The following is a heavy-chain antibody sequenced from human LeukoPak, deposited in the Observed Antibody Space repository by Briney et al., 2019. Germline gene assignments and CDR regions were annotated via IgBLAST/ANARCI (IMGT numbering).Heavy chain of an antibody. CDR1: SGSISTSNYY. CDR3: AKSNGYGLIDI. Sequence: SETLSLTCTVSSGSISTSNYYWGWVRQPPGKALEWIGNNSPSLKSRVTISLDTSMNQFSLKLNSVTAADTAVYYCAKSNGYGLIDIWGQGTMVTVSS. J-gene: IGHJ3*02. D-gene: IGHD3-22*01. V-gene: IGHV4-39*07.